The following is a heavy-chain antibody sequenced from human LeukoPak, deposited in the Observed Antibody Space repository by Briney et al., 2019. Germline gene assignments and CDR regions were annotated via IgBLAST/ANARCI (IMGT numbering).Heavy chain of an antibody. Sequence: ASVKVSCKASGYTFSAYGIAWVRQAPGQGLEWMGWISGHQGNTKYAQNFQGRVTMTTDTSTGTAYMELRSLRSDDTAIYFCARSSLGTITAGPFDYWGQGTLVAGSS. J-gene: IGHJ4*02. CDR3: ARSSLGTITAGPFDY. V-gene: IGHV1-18*01. D-gene: IGHD5-12*01. CDR2: ISGHQGNT. CDR1: GYTFSAYG.